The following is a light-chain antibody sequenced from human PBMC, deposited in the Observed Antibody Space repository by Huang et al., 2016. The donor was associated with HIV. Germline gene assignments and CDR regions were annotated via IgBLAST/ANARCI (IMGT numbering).Light chain of an antibody. CDR2: DAT. Sequence: IVLTQSPATLSLSPGERATLTGGASQSVRNNYLAWYQQKPGLAPRLLIYDATVRATGIPDRFSGSGSGTDFTLTISRLEPEDFAMYYCQQYSTSSYTFGQGTKVDI. CDR3: QQYSTSSYT. J-gene: IGKJ2*01. CDR1: QSVRNNY. V-gene: IGKV3D-20*01.